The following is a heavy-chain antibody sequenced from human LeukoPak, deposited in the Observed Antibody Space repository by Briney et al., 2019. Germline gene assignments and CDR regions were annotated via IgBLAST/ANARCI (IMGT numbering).Heavy chain of an antibody. V-gene: IGHV3-30*18. J-gene: IGHJ4*02. CDR1: GFTFSSYA. CDR3: ANGRSAYYDILTGYFDH. D-gene: IGHD3-9*01. CDR2: ISYDGSNK. Sequence: PGGSLRLSCAASGFTFSSYAMHWVRQAPGKGLEWVALISYDGSNKYYADSVKGRFTISRDNSKNTLYLQMNSLRAEDTAVYYCANGRSAYYDILTGYFDHWGQGTLVTVSS.